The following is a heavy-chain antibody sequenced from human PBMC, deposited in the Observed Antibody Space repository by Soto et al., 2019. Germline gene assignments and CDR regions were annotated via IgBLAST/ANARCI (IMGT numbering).Heavy chain of an antibody. V-gene: IGHV1-69*13. Sequence: SVKVSCKASGGTFSSYAISWVRQAPGQGLEWMGGIIPIFGTANYAQKFQGRVTITADESTSTAYMELSSLRSEDTAVYYCARDFRYGYYYDSSGYYDPDYFDYWGQGTLVTVSS. D-gene: IGHD3-22*01. CDR3: ARDFRYGYYYDSSGYYDPDYFDY. CDR2: IIPIFGTA. CDR1: GGTFSSYA. J-gene: IGHJ4*02.